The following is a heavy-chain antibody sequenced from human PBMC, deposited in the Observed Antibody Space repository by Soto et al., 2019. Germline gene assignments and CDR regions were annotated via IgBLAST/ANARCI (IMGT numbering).Heavy chain of an antibody. CDR3: AKDLPKWSGGDYYYYYGMDV. J-gene: IGHJ6*02. D-gene: IGHD3-10*02. V-gene: IGHV3-23*01. CDR1: GFTFSSYA. CDR2: ISGSGGST. Sequence: EVQLLESGGGLVQPGGSRRLSCAASGFTFSSYAMSWVRQAPGKGLEWVSAISGSGGSTYYADSVKGRFTISRDNSKNTLYLQMNSLRAEDTAVYYCAKDLPKWSGGDYYYYYGMDVWGQGTTVTVSS.